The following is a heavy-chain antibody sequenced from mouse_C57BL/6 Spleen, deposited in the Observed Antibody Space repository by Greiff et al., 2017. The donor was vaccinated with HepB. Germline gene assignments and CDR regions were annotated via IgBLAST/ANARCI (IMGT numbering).Heavy chain of an antibody. CDR2: ISSGGDYI. V-gene: IGHV5-9-1*02. CDR3: TRDDGNWVFAY. Sequence: EVQLQESGEGLVKPGGSLKLSCAASGFTFSSYAMSWVRQTPEKRLEWVAYISSGGDYIYYADTVKGRFTISRDNARNTLYLQMSSLKSEDTAMYYCTRDDGNWVFAYWGQGTLVTVSA. CDR1: GFTFSSYA. D-gene: IGHD2-3*01. J-gene: IGHJ3*01.